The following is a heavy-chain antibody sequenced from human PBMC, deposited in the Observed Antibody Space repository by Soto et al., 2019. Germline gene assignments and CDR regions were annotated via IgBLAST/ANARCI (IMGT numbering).Heavy chain of an antibody. CDR3: ARGFRDYTMVRGVKDYYYYMDV. CDR1: GYTFTSYD. CDR2: MNPNSGNT. V-gene: IGHV1-8*01. D-gene: IGHD3-10*01. J-gene: IGHJ6*03. Sequence: QVQLVQSGAEVKKPGASVKVSCKASGYTFTSYDINWVRQATGQGLEWMGWMNPNSGNTGYAQKFQGRVTMTRNTPISTAYMELGSLRSEDTAVNYCARGFRDYTMVRGVKDYYYYMDVWGKGTTVTVSS.